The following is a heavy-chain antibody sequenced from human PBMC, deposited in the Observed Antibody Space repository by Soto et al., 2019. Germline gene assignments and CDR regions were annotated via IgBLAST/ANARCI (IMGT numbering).Heavy chain of an antibody. CDR3: AGGSLGVVIINYFDY. CDR2: IYHSGST. CDR1: GGSISSGGYS. J-gene: IGHJ4*02. V-gene: IGHV4-30-2*02. Sequence: TLSLTCAVSGGSISSGGYSWSWIRQPPGKGLEWIGYIYHSGSTYYNPSLKSRVTISVDRSKNQFSLKLSSVTAADTAVYYCAGGSLGVVIINYFDYWGQGTLVTVSS. D-gene: IGHD3-3*01.